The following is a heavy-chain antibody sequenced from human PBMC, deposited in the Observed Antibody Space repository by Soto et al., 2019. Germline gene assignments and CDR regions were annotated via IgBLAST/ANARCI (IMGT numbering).Heavy chain of an antibody. V-gene: IGHV3-21*01. CDR3: ARGRVVVVAATSDPNFFDY. J-gene: IGHJ4*02. Sequence: GGSLRLSCAASGFTFSSYSMNWVRQAPGKGLDWVSSISSSSSYIYYADSVKGRFTISRDNAKNSLYLQMNSLRAEDTAVYYCARGRVVVVAATSDPNFFDYWGQGTLVTVSS. D-gene: IGHD2-15*01. CDR2: ISSSSSYI. CDR1: GFTFSSYS.